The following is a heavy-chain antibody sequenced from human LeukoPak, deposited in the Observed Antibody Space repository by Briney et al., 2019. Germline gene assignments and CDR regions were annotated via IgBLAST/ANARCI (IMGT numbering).Heavy chain of an antibody. CDR1: GYTFTGYY. CDR3: ARDLGYCSSTSCLGQYYYYYYMDV. D-gene: IGHD2-2*01. J-gene: IGHJ6*03. Sequence: ASVKVSCKASGYTFTGYYMHWVRQAPGQGLEWMGWINPNSGGTNYAQKFQGRVTMTRDTSISTAYMELSRLRSDDTAVYYCARDLGYCSSTSCLGQYYYYYYMDVWGKGTTVTISS. V-gene: IGHV1-2*02. CDR2: INPNSGGT.